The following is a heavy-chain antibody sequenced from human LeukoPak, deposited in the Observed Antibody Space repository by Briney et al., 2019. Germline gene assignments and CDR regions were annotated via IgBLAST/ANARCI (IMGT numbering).Heavy chain of an antibody. CDR2: ISSSSSHI. J-gene: IGHJ3*02. CDR3: ARNFDI. Sequence: PGGSLRLSCAASGFTFSTYTMNWVRQAPGKGLEWVSYISSSSSHIYYTDSVKGRFTVSRDNAKNSLYLQMNSLRAEDTAVYYCARNFDIWGQGTMVTVSS. CDR1: GFTFSTYT. V-gene: IGHV3-21*01.